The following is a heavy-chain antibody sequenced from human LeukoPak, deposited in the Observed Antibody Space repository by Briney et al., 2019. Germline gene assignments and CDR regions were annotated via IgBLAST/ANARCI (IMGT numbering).Heavy chain of an antibody. J-gene: IGHJ5*02. CDR1: GYTFTSYY. D-gene: IGHD3-3*01. CDR2: INPSSGTT. Sequence: ASVKVSCKASGYTFTSYYMHWVRQAPGQGLEWMGIINPSSGTTRYAQKFQGRVTMTRVTSTSTVYMDLRSLRSEDTAVYYCARDSDFQNWFDPWGQGTLVTVSS. V-gene: IGHV1-46*01. CDR3: ARDSDFQNWFDP.